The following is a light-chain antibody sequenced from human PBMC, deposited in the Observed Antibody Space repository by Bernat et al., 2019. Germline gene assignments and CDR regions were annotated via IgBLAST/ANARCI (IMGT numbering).Light chain of an antibody. J-gene: IGKJ5*01. Sequence: DTQMTQSPSSLPASVGQRVTITCQASRDIVNYLNWYQQRAGKAPKLLISRASTLRTGVPLRFSGTGSGTHFTLTISGLQPEDVATYYCQQYNDFISFGQGTRLEI. CDR1: RDIVNY. CDR2: RAS. CDR3: QQYNDFIS. V-gene: IGKV1-33*01.